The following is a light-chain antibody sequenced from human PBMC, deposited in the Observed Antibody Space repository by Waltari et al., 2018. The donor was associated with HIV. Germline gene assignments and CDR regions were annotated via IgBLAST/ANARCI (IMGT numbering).Light chain of an antibody. CDR3: CSYAGSYSYVV. J-gene: IGLJ2*01. CDR2: DVN. V-gene: IGLV2-11*01. Sequence: QSALTQPRPVSGSPGQSLTMSCSGTSSDVGGYNYVAWYQQHPGKAPKLMIYDVNKRPSGVPDRFSGSKSGNTASLTISGLQAEDEADYYCCSYAGSYSYVVLGGGTKLTVL. CDR1: SSDVGGYNY.